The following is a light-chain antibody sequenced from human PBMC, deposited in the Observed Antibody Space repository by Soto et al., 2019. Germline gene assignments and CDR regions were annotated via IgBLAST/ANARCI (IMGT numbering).Light chain of an antibody. J-gene: IGLJ2*01. CDR2: DVS. CDR3: SSYASGNTRV. CDR1: TSDIGGYNY. V-gene: IGLV2-14*03. Sequence: QSVLTQPASVSGSPGQSITISCTGTTSDIGGYNYVSWYQQHPGKAPKVIIYDVSLRPSGVSNRLSGSKSGNTASLTISGLQAEDEADYYCSSYASGNTRVFGGGTKVTVL.